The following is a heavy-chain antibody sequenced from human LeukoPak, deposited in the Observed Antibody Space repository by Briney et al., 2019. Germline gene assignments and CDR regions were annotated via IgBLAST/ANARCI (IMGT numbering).Heavy chain of an antibody. D-gene: IGHD3-22*01. CDR1: GFTFDDYA. CDR3: AKGGYYYDSSGYYSYYFDY. J-gene: IGHJ4*02. CDR2: TSWNSGSI. V-gene: IGHV3-9*01. Sequence: GRSLRLSCAASGFTFDDYAMHWVRQAPGKGLEWVSGTSWNSGSIGYADSVKGRFTISRDNAKNSLYLQMNSLRAEDTALYYCAKGGYYYDSSGYYSYYFDYWGQGTLVTVSS.